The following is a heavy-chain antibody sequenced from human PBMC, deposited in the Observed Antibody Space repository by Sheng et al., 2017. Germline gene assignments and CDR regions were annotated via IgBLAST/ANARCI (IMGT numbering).Heavy chain of an antibody. Sequence: QVQLVQSGAEVKKPGSSVKVSCKASGGTFSSYTISWVRQAPGQGLEWMGRIIPILGIANYAQKFQGRVTITADKSTSTAYMELSSLRSEDTAVYYCATYYQYGDYAVDYWGQGTLVTVSS. CDR2: IIPILGIA. V-gene: IGHV1-69*02. CDR3: ATYYQYGDYAVDY. D-gene: IGHD4-17*01. J-gene: IGHJ4*02. CDR1: GGTFSSYT.